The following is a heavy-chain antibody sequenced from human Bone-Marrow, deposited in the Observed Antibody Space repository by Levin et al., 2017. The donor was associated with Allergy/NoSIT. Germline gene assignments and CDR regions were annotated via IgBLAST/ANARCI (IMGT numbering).Heavy chain of an antibody. J-gene: IGHJ6*02. V-gene: IGHV3-53*01. CDR1: GFTISSNY. D-gene: IGHD6-13*01. CDR3: ARAGYSSPEEYYGMDV. CDR2: IYSGGST. Sequence: GGSLRLSCAASGFTISSNYMSWVRQAPGKGLEWVSVIYSGGSTYYADSVKGRFTISRDNSKNTLYLQMNSLRAEDTAVYYCARAGYSSPEEYYGMDVWGQGTTVTVSS.